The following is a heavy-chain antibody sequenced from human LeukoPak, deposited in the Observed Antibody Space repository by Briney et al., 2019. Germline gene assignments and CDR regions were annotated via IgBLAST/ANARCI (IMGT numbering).Heavy chain of an antibody. D-gene: IGHD6-19*01. CDR2: ISWNSGSI. V-gene: IGHV3-9*01. Sequence: PGGSLRLSCAASGFTFSSYSMNWVRQAPGKGLEWVSGISWNSGSIGYADSVKGRFTISRDNAKNSLYLQMNSLRAEDTALYYCAKDRAVAGRTSGFDYWGQGTLVTVSS. CDR3: AKDRAVAGRTSGFDY. J-gene: IGHJ4*02. CDR1: GFTFSSYS.